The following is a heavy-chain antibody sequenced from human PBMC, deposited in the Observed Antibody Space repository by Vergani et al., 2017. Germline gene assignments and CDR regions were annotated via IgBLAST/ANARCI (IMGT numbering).Heavy chain of an antibody. D-gene: IGHD6-6*01. V-gene: IGHV1-2*02. CDR3: ATNRQSIAAPPGY. Sequence: QVQLVQSGAEVKKPGASVKVPCKASGYTFTGYYMHWVRQAPGQGLEWMGWINPNSGGTNYAQKFQGRVTMTRDTSISTVYMELSRLRSDDTAVYYCATNRQSIAAPPGYWGQGTLVTVAS. J-gene: IGHJ4*02. CDR2: INPNSGGT. CDR1: GYTFTGYY.